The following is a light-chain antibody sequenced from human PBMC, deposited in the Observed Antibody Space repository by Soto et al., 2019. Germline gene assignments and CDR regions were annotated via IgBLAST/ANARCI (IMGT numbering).Light chain of an antibody. CDR2: DAS. J-gene: IGKJ1*01. CDR1: QTISSW. CDR3: QQRGNRPPWT. Sequence: DIQMTQSPSTLSGSVGDRVTITCRASQTISSWLAWYQQKPGKAPKLLIYDASSLESGVPSRFSGSGSGTEFTLTISSLEPEDLAVYYCQQRGNRPPWTFGQGTKVDIK. V-gene: IGKV1-5*01.